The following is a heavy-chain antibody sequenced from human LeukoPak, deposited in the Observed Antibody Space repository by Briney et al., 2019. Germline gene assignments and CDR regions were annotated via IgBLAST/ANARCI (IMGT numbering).Heavy chain of an antibody. J-gene: IGHJ5*02. D-gene: IGHD4-17*01. Sequence: SETLSLTCAVYGGSFSGYYWSWIRQPPGKGLEWIGEINHSGSTNYNPSLKSRVTISVDTSKNQFSLKLSSVTAADTAVYYCATIPGMTTVTRYWFDPWGQGTLVTVS. CDR3: ATIPGMTTVTRYWFDP. V-gene: IGHV4-34*01. CDR2: INHSGST. CDR1: GGSFSGYY.